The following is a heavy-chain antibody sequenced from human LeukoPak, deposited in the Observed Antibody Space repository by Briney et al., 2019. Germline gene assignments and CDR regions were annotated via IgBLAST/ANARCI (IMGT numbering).Heavy chain of an antibody. D-gene: IGHD3-3*01. J-gene: IGHJ4*02. CDR2: ISAYTGNT. V-gene: IGHV1-18*01. CDR3: ARDPGPPTYDFWSGYATLDY. CDR1: GYTFTIYG. Sequence: GASVKVSCKASGYTFTIYGISWVRQAPGQGLEWMGWISAYTGNTNYAQKLQGRVTMTTDTSTSTAYMELRSLRSDDTAVYYCARDPGPPTYDFWSGYATLDYWGQGTLVTVSS.